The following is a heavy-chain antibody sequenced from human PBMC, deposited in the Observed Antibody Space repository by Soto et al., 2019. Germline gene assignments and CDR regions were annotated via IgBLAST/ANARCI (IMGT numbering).Heavy chain of an antibody. J-gene: IGHJ6*02. CDR2: IRGKNGNT. CDR1: VYTFISHG. D-gene: IGHD2-15*01. V-gene: IGHV1-18*04. Sequence: QVQLLQSGVEGKKPGASVKVSCKASVYTFISHGISWVRQAPGQGLDGMGWIRGKNGNTNYAQKLQGRVTLTTDTSTSTAYMELRSLRSDDTAVYYCARVSSSIVVVPDYGMDVWGQGTTVTVSS. CDR3: ARVSSSIVVVPDYGMDV.